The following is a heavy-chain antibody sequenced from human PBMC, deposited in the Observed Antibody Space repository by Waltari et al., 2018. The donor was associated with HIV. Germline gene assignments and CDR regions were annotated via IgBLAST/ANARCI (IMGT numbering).Heavy chain of an antibody. V-gene: IGHV4-39*01. CDR3: ANLPFVYFDY. J-gene: IGHJ4*02. Sequence: QVQLQASGPGLVKPSETLSLTCTVSRGPIRRSSSYWGWIRQPPGRGLAWIGNIYDSGSTYYNPSLKSRVTISVDTSKNQFSRKLSSVTAADTAVYYCANLPFVYFDYWGQGTLVTVSS. CDR1: RGPIRRSSSY. CDR2: IYDSGST.